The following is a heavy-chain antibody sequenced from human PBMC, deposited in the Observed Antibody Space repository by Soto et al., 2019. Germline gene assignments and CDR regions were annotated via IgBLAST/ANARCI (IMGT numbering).Heavy chain of an antibody. CDR1: GFTFTSYG. D-gene: IGHD5-18*01. CDR2: ISYDGGLQ. CDR3: VSERGYGHASVPYA. V-gene: IGHV3-30*03. J-gene: IGHJ5*02. Sequence: QAHLVESGGVVVQPGRSLRLSCAASGFTFTSYGMHWVRQAPGTRLEWVAVISYDGGLQHYADSVKGRFTISRDNSKNMVLLHMNSLRAEDTAVYYCVSERGYGHASVPYAWGQGTLVSVSS.